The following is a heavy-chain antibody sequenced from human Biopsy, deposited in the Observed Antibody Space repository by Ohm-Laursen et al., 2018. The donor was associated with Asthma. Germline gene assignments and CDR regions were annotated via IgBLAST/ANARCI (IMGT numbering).Heavy chain of an antibody. J-gene: IGHJ6*02. CDR2: IYYSGTT. CDR1: GGYISNSNYY. Sequence: SQTLSLTCTVSGGYISNSNYYWGWIRQPPGKGLEWIGSIYYSGTTYYNPSLESRVTVSADTSKNQFSLKLPSVTAADTAVYYCVRGSSSWHHGPFHYYYGLDVWGQGTTATVSS. V-gene: IGHV4-39*01. D-gene: IGHD6-13*01. CDR3: VRGSSSWHHGPFHYYYGLDV.